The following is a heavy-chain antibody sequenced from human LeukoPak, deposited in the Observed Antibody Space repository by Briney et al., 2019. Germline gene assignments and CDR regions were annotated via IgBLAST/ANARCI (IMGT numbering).Heavy chain of an antibody. CDR2: INHSGST. V-gene: IGHV4-34*01. CDR1: GGSFSGYY. CDR3: ARVVDTAWPFDY. D-gene: IGHD5-18*01. J-gene: IGHJ4*02. Sequence: KASETLSLTCAVYGGSFSGYYWSWIRQPPGKGLEWIGEINHSGSTNYNPSLKSRVTISVDTSKNQFSLKLSSVTAADTAVYYCARVVDTAWPFDYWGQGTLVTVSS.